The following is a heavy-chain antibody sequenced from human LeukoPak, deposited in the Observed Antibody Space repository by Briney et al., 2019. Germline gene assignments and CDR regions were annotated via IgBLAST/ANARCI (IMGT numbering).Heavy chain of an antibody. V-gene: IGHV3-48*01. D-gene: IGHD2-15*01. CDR1: GFTFSSYS. CDR2: ISSSSSTI. J-gene: IGHJ6*02. CDR3: ARDHVVVVAADPGYYYYGMDG. Sequence: GGSLRLSCAASGFTFSSYSMNWVRQAPGKGLEWVSYISSSSSTIYYADSVKDRFTISRDNAKNSLYLQMNSLRAEDTAVYYCARDHVVVVAADPGYYYYGMDGWGQGTTVTVSS.